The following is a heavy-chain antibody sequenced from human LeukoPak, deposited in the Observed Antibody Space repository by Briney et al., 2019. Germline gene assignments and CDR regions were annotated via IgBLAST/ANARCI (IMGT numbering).Heavy chain of an antibody. CDR3: AGGYNYYAY. CDR2: IYGGGST. CDR1: EFTVSSNY. Sequence: GGSLRLSCAASEFTVSSNYMTWVRQAPGKGLEWVSIIYGGGSTYYADSVKGRFTISRDNSKNTLYLQMNGLRAEDTAVYYCAGGYNYYAYWGQGTLVTVSS. J-gene: IGHJ4*02. V-gene: IGHV3-66*01. D-gene: IGHD5-18*01.